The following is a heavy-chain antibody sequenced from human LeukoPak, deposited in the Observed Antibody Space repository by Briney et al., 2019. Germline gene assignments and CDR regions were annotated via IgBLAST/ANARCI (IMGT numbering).Heavy chain of an antibody. CDR2: INHSGST. D-gene: IGHD2-15*01. CDR1: GGSISSSNW. CDR3: ARDKSYCSGGTCYSD. V-gene: IGHV4-4*02. Sequence: PSETLSLTCGVSGGSISSSNWWSWVRQPPGKGREGIGEINHSGSTNYNPSLKSRVTISIDKSKNQFSLTLSSVTTADTAVYYCARDKSYCSGGTCYSDWGQGTLVTVSS. J-gene: IGHJ4*02.